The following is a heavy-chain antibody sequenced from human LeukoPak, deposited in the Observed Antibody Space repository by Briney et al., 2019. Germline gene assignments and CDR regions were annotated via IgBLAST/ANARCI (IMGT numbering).Heavy chain of an antibody. V-gene: IGHV5-10-1*01. J-gene: IGHJ3*02. D-gene: IGHD6-19*01. Sequence: GESLRISCKGSGYSFTSYWISWVRQMPGKGLEWIVRIDPSDSYTNYSPSFQGHVTITADKSISTAYLQCSSLKASDTAMYYCARSLGSGWTSDAFDIWGLGTMVTVSS. CDR3: ARSLGSGWTSDAFDI. CDR1: GYSFTSYW. CDR2: IDPSDSYT.